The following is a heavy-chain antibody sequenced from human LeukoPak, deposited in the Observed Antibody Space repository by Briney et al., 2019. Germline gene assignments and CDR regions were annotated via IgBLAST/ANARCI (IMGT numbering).Heavy chain of an antibody. CDR1: GFTFASYA. CDR3: ARGGINWYGIDN. CDR2: ISDSGSTT. Sequence: SGGSLRLSCAASGFTFASYALRWVRQAPGKGLEWVSGISDSGSTTYYADSVKGRFTISRDNSKDTLYLEMNSLRAEDTAVFSCARGGINWYGIDNWGQGTLVTVSS. D-gene: IGHD1-1*01. J-gene: IGHJ4*02. V-gene: IGHV3-23*01.